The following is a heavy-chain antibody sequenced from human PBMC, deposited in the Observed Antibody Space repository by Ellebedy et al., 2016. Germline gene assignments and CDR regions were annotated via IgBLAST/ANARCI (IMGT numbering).Heavy chain of an antibody. V-gene: IGHV3-23*01. CDR2: ISGGGGST. D-gene: IGHD2-2*02. J-gene: IGHJ6*02. CDR3: ASTRGFCSSSSCYSYYGLDV. Sequence: GESLKISCAASGFTFSSYAMSWVRQAPGKGPEWASAISGGGGSTYYADSVRGRFTISRDNSKNTLYLQMNSLRGDDTAVYYCASTRGFCSSSSCYSYYGLDVWGQGTTVTVS. CDR1: GFTFSSYA.